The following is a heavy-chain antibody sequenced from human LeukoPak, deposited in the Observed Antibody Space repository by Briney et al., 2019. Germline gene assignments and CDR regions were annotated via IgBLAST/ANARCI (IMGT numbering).Heavy chain of an antibody. V-gene: IGHV3-30*02. CDR1: GFTFSSYG. Sequence: GGSLRLSCAASGFTFSSYGMHWVRQAPGKGLEWVAFIRYDGSNKYYADSVKGRFTISRDNSKNTLYLQMNSLRAEDTAVYYCAKVAAAAGTPGYFDYWGQGTLVTVSS. J-gene: IGHJ4*02. CDR2: IRYDGSNK. D-gene: IGHD6-13*01. CDR3: AKVAAAAGTPGYFDY.